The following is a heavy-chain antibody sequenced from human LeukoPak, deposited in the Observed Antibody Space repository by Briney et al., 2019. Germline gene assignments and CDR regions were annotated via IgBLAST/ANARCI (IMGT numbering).Heavy chain of an antibody. D-gene: IGHD3-16*01. J-gene: IGHJ3*02. Sequence: SGGSLRLSCAASGFTFSSYGMHWVRQAPGKGLEWVAFIRYDGSNKNYADSVKGRFTISRDNSKNTLYLQMNSLRVEDTAVYYCARGYSYAYDGFDIWGQGTMVTVSS. CDR2: IRYDGSNK. V-gene: IGHV3-30*02. CDR3: ARGYSYAYDGFDI. CDR1: GFTFSSYG.